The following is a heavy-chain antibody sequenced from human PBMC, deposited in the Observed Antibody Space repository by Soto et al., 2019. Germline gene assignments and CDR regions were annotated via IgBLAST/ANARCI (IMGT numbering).Heavy chain of an antibody. CDR3: ARQIGVRDSSARFGP. D-gene: IGHD3-10*01. CDR2: IYHSGNT. Sequence: SETLSLICALSVCSISSGYYWGWIRQPPGKGLEWIGSIYHSGNTYYNPSLKSRVTISVDTAKNHFSLKLSSVTAADTAIYYCARQIGVRDSSARFGPWGQASLVSVSS. CDR1: VCSISSGYY. V-gene: IGHV4-38-2*01. J-gene: IGHJ5*02.